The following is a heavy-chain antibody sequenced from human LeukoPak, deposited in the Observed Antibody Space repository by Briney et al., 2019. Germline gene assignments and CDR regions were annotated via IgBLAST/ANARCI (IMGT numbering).Heavy chain of an antibody. J-gene: IGHJ4*02. CDR2: TRFDGSIK. Sequence: GGTLRLSCAVSGFIFSDYGFHWVRQAPGKGLEWVAVTRFDGSIKQYADSVKGRFTISRDDSKNTLYLQMNSLKSEDTAVYYCARWGGTRQYYFDYWGRGTLVTVSS. CDR3: ARWGGTRQYYFDY. D-gene: IGHD1-1*01. CDR1: GFIFSDYG. V-gene: IGHV3-33*01.